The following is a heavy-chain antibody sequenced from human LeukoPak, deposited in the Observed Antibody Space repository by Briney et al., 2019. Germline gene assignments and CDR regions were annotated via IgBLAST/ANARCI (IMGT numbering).Heavy chain of an antibody. CDR2: IYYSGNT. CDR1: GFTFSSYSMN. CDR3: ARHAGDGYNPLGY. V-gene: IGHV4-39*01. J-gene: IGHJ4*02. Sequence: PGGSLRLSCAASGFTFSSYSMNWVRQPPGKGLEWIGSIYYSGNTYYNPSLKSRVTISVDTSKNQFSLKLSSVTAADTAVYYCARHAGDGYNPLGYWGQGTLVTVSS. D-gene: IGHD5-24*01.